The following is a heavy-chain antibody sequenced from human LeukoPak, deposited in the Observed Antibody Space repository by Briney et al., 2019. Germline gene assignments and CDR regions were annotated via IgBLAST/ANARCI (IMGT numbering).Heavy chain of an antibody. D-gene: IGHD3-9*01. J-gene: IGHJ4*02. V-gene: IGHV5-51*01. Sequence: GESLKISCKGSGYRFSNYWIGWVRQMPGKGLEWMGIIYPADSNTKYSPSFQGQVTISADKSTSVAYLQWSSLKASDTAMYYCASHCHTTGYFGFDNWGQGTLVTVSS. CDR3: ASHCHTTGYFGFDN. CDR1: GYRFSNYW. CDR2: IYPADSNT.